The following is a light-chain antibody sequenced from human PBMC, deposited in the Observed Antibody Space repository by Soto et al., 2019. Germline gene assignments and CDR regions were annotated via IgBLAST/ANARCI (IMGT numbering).Light chain of an antibody. CDR1: QNINNY. Sequence: IQLTQSPSSLSASVGDRVTITCQASQNINNYLNWYQQKPGRAPKLLIYDASSLRSGVPLRFSGSGSGTDFTLTINSLEPEDFATYYCQESFSSLWGTCGQGTKVDIK. CDR2: DAS. J-gene: IGKJ1*01. V-gene: IGKV1-39*01. CDR3: QESFSSLWGT.